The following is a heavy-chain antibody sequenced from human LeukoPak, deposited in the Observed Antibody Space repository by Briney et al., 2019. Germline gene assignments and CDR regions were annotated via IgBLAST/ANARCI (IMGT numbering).Heavy chain of an antibody. J-gene: IGHJ4*02. V-gene: IGHV4-61*02. CDR3: AREELTTMVRGVMGY. CDR2: IYTSGST. Sequence: SETLSLTCTVSGGSINSGSYYWSWIRQPAGKGLEWIGRIYTSGSTNYNPSLKSRVTISVDTSKNQFSLKLSSVTAADTAVYYCAREELTTMVRGVMGYWGQGTLVTVSS. CDR1: GGSINSGSYY. D-gene: IGHD3-10*01.